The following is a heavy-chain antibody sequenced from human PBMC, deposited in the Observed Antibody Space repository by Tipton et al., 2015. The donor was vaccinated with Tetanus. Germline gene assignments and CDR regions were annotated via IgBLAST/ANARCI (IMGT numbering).Heavy chain of an antibody. CDR1: GGSISSGNW. V-gene: IGHV4-4*02. D-gene: IGHD1-14*01. CDR3: AREAPDEGHYFDK. J-gene: IGHJ4*02. CDR2: VYHTGTT. Sequence: TLSLTCAVSGGSISSGNWWSWVRQSPGKGLEWIGDVYHTGTTNSNPSLRSRVTISVDQSKNQFSLRLNSVTAADTAVYYCAREAPDEGHYFDKWGQGILVTVSS.